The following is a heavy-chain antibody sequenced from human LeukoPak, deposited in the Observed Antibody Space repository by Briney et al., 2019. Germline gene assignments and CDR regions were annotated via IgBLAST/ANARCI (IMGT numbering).Heavy chain of an antibody. CDR2: IRSKANSYAT. Sequence: GGSLRLSCAASGFTFSGSAMHWVRQASGKGLEWVGRIRSKANSYATAYAASVKGGFTISRDDSKNTAYLQMNSLRADDTAVYYCEGKVYHRFDYWGQGTLVTVSS. CDR1: GFTFSGSA. CDR3: EGKVYHRFDY. V-gene: IGHV3-73*01. D-gene: IGHD2-2*01. J-gene: IGHJ4*02.